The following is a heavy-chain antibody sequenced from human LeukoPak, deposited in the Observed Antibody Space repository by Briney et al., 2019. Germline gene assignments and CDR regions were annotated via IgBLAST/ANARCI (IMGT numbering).Heavy chain of an antibody. V-gene: IGHV4-38-2*02. D-gene: IGHD1-14*01. J-gene: IGHJ5*02. CDR3: ARVTSRLGWFDP. CDR1: GYSISSGYY. CDR2: ISHSGST. Sequence: PSETLSLTCTVSGYSISSGYYWGWIRQPPGKGLEWIGSISHSGSTYYNPSLKSRVTISVDTSKNQFSLKLRSVTAADTAVYYCARVTSRLGWFDPWGQGTLVTVSS.